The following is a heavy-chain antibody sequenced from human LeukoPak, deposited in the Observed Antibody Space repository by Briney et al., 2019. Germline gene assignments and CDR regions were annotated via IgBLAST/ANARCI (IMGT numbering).Heavy chain of an antibody. V-gene: IGHV3-64D*06. CDR3: VSGYCSGGRCYSRDA. CDR1: GFTFSSYA. J-gene: IGHJ6*03. D-gene: IGHD2-15*01. Sequence: GGSLRLSCSASGFTFSSYAMYWVRQAPGKGLEYISAIRNNGGNTYYADSVKGRFTISRDNSKNTLFLQMSSLRAEGTAVYYCVSGYCSGGRCYSRDAWGQGTTVTVSS. CDR2: IRNNGGNT.